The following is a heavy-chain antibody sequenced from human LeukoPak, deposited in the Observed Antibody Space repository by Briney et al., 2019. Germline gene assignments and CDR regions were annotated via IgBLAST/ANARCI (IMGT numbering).Heavy chain of an antibody. V-gene: IGHV1-18*01. J-gene: IGHJ4*02. CDR3: ARAPWNYDFWSGYFYYFDY. Sequence: GASVKVSYKASGGTFSSYAISWVRQAPGQGLEWMGWISAYNGNTNYAQKLQGRVTMTTDTSTSTAYMELRSLRSDDTAVYYCARAPWNYDFWSGYFYYFDYWGQGTLVTVSS. CDR1: GGTFSSYA. D-gene: IGHD3-3*01. CDR2: ISAYNGNT.